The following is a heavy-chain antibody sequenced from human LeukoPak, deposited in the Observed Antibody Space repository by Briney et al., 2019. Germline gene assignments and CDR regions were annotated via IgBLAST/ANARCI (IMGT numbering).Heavy chain of an antibody. Sequence: PSETLPLTCTVSGGSISSSGNYWVWIRQPPGKGLEWIASIYYSGTTYYNPSLKSRVTIFVGTSDKQFSLKLSCVTAADTAAYYCATGGGIAVAHAWGQGIVVTVSS. CDR1: GGSISSSGNY. CDR3: ATGGGIAVAHA. CDR2: IYYSGTT. J-gene: IGHJ4*02. D-gene: IGHD6-19*01. V-gene: IGHV4-39*01.